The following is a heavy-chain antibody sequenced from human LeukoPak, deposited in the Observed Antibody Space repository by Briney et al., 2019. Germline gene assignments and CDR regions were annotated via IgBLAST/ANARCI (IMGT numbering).Heavy chain of an antibody. V-gene: IGHV1-69*05. D-gene: IGHD5-12*01. J-gene: IGHJ4*02. Sequence: GASVKVSCKASGGTFSSHAISRVRQAPGQGLEWMGGIIPIFGTTNYAQKFQGRVMITTDESTSTGYMELRSLRSDDTAVYYCARGDSGYDYGFDYWGQGTLVTVSS. CDR2: IIPIFGTT. CDR3: ARGDSGYDYGFDY. CDR1: GGTFSSHA.